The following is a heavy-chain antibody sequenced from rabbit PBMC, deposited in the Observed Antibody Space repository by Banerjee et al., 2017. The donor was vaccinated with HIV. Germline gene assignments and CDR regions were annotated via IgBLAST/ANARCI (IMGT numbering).Heavy chain of an antibody. CDR2: IYAGSSSST. Sequence: QSLEESGGGLVKPGASLTLTCTASGFSFNSIFWICWVRQAPGKGLEWIACIYAGSSSSTYYASWAKGRFTISKTSSTTVTLQMTSLTAADTATYFCARDLAGVIGWNFNLWGPGTLVTVS. V-gene: IGHV1S40*01. CDR1: GFSFNSIFW. D-gene: IGHD4-1*01. CDR3: ARDLAGVIGWNFNL. J-gene: IGHJ4*01.